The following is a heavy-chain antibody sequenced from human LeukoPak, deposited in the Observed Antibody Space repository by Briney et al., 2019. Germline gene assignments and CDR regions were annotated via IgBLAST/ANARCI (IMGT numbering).Heavy chain of an antibody. V-gene: IGHV3-7*01. CDR3: ARPVSLGESSCYRAFDI. Sequence: PGGSLRLSCAASGFSISDFWMTWVRQAPGKGPEWVANIKQDGSEKYSLDSVKGRFTVSRDNAKNSLYLQMNSLRVEDTAVYYGARPVSLGESSCYRAFDIWGQGTMVTVSS. D-gene: IGHD3-22*01. CDR1: GFSISDFW. CDR2: IKQDGSEK. J-gene: IGHJ3*02.